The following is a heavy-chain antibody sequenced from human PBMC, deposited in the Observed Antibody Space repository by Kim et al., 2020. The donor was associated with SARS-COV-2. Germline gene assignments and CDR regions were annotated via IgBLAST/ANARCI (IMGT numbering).Heavy chain of an antibody. CDR3: ARAHYYGSGSPNYYYYMDV. Sequence: ASVKVSCKASGYTFTSYAMHWVRQAPGQRLEWMGWINAGNGNTKYSQKFQGRVTITRDTSASTAYMELSSLRSEDTAVYYCARAHYYGSGSPNYYYYMDVWGKGTTVTVSS. V-gene: IGHV1-3*01. CDR1: GYTFTSYA. CDR2: INAGNGNT. J-gene: IGHJ6*03. D-gene: IGHD3-10*01.